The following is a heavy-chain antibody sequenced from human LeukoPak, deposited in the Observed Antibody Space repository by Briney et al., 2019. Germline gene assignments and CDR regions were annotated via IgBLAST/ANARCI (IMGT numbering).Heavy chain of an antibody. CDR2: IYYSGST. V-gene: IGHV4-39*01. Sequence: PSETLSLTCTVSGGSISSSSYYWGWIRQPPGKGLEWIGSIYYSGSTYYNPSLKSRVTISVDTSKNQFSLKLSSVTAADTAVYYCARLRSGWSDYYFDYWGQGTLVTVSS. CDR3: ARLRSGWSDYYFDY. D-gene: IGHD6-19*01. CDR1: GGSISSSSYY. J-gene: IGHJ4*02.